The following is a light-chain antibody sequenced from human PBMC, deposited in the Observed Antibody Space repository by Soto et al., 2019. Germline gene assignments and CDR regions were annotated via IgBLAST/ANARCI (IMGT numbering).Light chain of an antibody. Sequence: DIQMTQSPSSLSASVGDRVTITYQASPSISSYLNWYQQKPGKAPKLLIYAASTLQSGVPSRFSGSGSGTDFTLTISSLQPENFATYYCQQSYTTPYTFGQRTKLEIK. CDR2: AAS. V-gene: IGKV1-39*01. CDR1: PSISSY. J-gene: IGKJ2*01. CDR3: QQSYTTPYT.